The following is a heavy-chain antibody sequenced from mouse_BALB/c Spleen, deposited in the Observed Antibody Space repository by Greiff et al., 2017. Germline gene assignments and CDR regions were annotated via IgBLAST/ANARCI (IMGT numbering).Heavy chain of an antibody. Sequence: LVESGPELVRPGASVKMSCKASGYTFTSYWMHWVKQRPGQGLEWIGMIDPSNSETRLNQKFKDKATLNVDKSSNTAYMQLSSLTSEDSAVYYCTYRYDGGYYFDYWGQGTTLTVSS. CDR1: GYTFTSYW. CDR2: IDPSNSET. J-gene: IGHJ2*01. V-gene: IGHV1S127*01. D-gene: IGHD2-14*01. CDR3: TYRYDGGYYFDY.